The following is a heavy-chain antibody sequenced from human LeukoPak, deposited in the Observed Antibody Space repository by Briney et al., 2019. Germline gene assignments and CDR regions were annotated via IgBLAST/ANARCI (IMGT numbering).Heavy chain of an antibody. V-gene: IGHV4-31*03. D-gene: IGHD1-26*01. CDR1: GGSISSGGYY. J-gene: IGHJ5*02. Sequence: PSQTLSPTCTVSGGSISSGGYYWSWIRQHPGKGLEWIGYIYYSGSTYYNPSLKSRVTISVDTSKNQFSLKLSSVTAADTAVYYCAREEGSGSSTGSWFDPWGQGTLVTVSS. CDR2: IYYSGST. CDR3: AREEGSGSSTGSWFDP.